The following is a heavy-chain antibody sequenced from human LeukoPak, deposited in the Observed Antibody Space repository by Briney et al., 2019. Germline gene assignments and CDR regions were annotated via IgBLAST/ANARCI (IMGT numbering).Heavy chain of an antibody. CDR1: GYSFTAYH. CDR3: ARETRSYCDY. J-gene: IGHJ4*02. Sequence: ASVKVSCKASGYSFTAYHLHWVRQAPGQGLEWMGWINPNSGATNYAQKFQGRVTMTRDTSLITAYMELSRLRSDDTAVYYCARETRSYCDYWGQGTPVTVSS. D-gene: IGHD1-14*01. CDR2: INPNSGAT. V-gene: IGHV1-2*02.